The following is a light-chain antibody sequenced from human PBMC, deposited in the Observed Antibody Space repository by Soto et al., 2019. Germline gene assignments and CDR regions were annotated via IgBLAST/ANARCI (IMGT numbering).Light chain of an antibody. CDR1: QSISSW. CDR3: HQYNSYL. CDR2: DAS. V-gene: IGKV1-5*01. J-gene: IGKJ2*01. Sequence: DIQMTQSPSTLSASVGDRVTITCRASQSISSWLAWYQQKPGKAPKLLIYDASSLESGVPSRFSGSGSGTEFTLTISSLQPDDFATYYCHQYNSYLFGQGTKLEIK.